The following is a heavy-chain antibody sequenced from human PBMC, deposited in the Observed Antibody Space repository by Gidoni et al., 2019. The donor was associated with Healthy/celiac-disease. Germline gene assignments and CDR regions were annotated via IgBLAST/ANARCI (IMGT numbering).Heavy chain of an antibody. CDR1: GGSFSGYY. D-gene: IGHD3-3*01. CDR3: ARRGVGFWSGLDY. J-gene: IGHJ4*02. Sequence: QVQLQQWGAGLLKPSETLSLTCAVYGGSFSGYYWSWIRQPPGKGLEWIGEINHSGSTNYNPSLKSRVTISVDTSKNQFSLKLSSVTAADTAVYYCARRGVGFWSGLDYWGQGTLVTVSS. V-gene: IGHV4-34*01. CDR2: INHSGST.